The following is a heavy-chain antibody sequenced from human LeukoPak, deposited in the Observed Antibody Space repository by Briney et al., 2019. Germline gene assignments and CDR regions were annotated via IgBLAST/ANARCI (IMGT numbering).Heavy chain of an antibody. V-gene: IGHV5-51*01. J-gene: IGHJ3*02. CDR2: IYPGDSDT. CDR3: AAVAVATWEHAFDI. CDR1: GYIYTSYW. Sequence: GESLKISCNSSGYIYTSYWIGWVRQMPGKGLEWMGIIYPGDSDTRYSPSFQGQVTISADKSISTAYLQWSSLKASDTAMYYCAAVAVATWEHAFDIWGQGTMVTVSS. D-gene: IGHD6-19*01.